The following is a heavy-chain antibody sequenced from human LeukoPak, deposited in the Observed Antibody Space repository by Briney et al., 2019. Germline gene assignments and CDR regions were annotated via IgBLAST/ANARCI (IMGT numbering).Heavy chain of an antibody. Sequence: GSLRLSCAASGFTFSNYARSWVRQAPGKGLEWVSVISDSGGSTFYADSVKGRFTISRDNSKTTLYLQMNSLRAEDTAVYYCAKDRHCSSATCYGEVAYWGQGTLVTVSS. J-gene: IGHJ4*02. V-gene: IGHV3-23*01. CDR2: ISDSGGST. CDR1: GFTFSNYA. CDR3: AKDRHCSSATCYGEVAY. D-gene: IGHD2-2*01.